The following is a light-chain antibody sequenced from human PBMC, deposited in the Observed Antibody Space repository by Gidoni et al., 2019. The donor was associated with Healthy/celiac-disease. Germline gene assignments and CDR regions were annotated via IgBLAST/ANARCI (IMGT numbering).Light chain of an antibody. J-gene: IGKJ4*01. CDR2: AAS. Sequence: DIQLTQSPSSLSASVGDRVTITCRASQGIRNGLGWYQPKPGKAPKRLIYAASSLQSGVPSRFSGSGSGTEFTLTISSLQTEDFATYYCLQHNSYPLTFGGGTKVEIK. CDR3: LQHNSYPLT. V-gene: IGKV1-17*01. CDR1: QGIRNG.